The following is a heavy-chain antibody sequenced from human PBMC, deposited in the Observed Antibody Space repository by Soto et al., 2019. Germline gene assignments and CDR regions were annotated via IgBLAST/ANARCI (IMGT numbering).Heavy chain of an antibody. D-gene: IGHD3-22*01. CDR1: GFTLSILA. V-gene: IGHV3-23*01. CDR3: AKDPHYYYDSSGYYPSTYYYGMDV. J-gene: IGHJ6*02. CDR2: ISGTTGST. Sequence: PGGSXRLSWAASGFTLSILAMNWVRQAPGKWLEWVSAISGTTGSTYYADSVKGRFTISRDNSKNTLYLQMNSLRAEDTAIYYCAKDPHYYYDSSGYYPSTYYYGMDVWGQGTTVTVSS.